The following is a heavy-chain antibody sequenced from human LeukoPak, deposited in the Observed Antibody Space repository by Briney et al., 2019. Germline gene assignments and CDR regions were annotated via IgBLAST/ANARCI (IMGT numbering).Heavy chain of an antibody. CDR1: GFLFSGFG. Sequence: GGSLRLSCETSGFLFSGFGMHWVRQAPGKGLEWVSYISSSGSTIYYADSVKGRFTISRDNAKNSLYLQMNSLRAEDTAVYYCAELGITMIGGVWGKGTTVTISS. V-gene: IGHV3-48*04. CDR3: AELGITMIGGV. D-gene: IGHD3-10*02. CDR2: ISSSGSTI. J-gene: IGHJ6*04.